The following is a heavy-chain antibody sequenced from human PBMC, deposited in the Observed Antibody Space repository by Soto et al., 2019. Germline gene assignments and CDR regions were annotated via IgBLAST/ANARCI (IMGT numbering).Heavy chain of an antibody. CDR2: ISSSSSYI. V-gene: IGHV3-21*01. J-gene: IGHJ4*02. Sequence: PGGSLRLSCAASGFTFSSYSMNWVRQAPGKGLEWVSSISSSSSYIYYADSVKGRFTISRDNAKNSLYLQMNSLRAEDTAVYYCARDERLNYYGSGSYYDYWGQETLVTVSS. D-gene: IGHD3-10*01. CDR3: ARDERLNYYGSGSYYDY. CDR1: GFTFSSYS.